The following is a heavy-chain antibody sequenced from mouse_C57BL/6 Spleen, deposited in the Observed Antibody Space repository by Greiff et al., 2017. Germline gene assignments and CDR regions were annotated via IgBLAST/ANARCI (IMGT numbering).Heavy chain of an antibody. Sequence: EVQLVESGGDLVKPGGSLKLSCAASGFTFSSYGMSWVRQTPDKRLEWVATISSGGSYTYYPDSVKGRFTISRDNAKNTLYLQMSILKSEDTAMYYCARQNYYGSSYDAMDYWGQGTSVPVSS. V-gene: IGHV5-6*01. CDR1: GFTFSSYG. D-gene: IGHD1-1*01. J-gene: IGHJ4*01. CDR2: ISSGGSYT. CDR3: ARQNYYGSSYDAMDY.